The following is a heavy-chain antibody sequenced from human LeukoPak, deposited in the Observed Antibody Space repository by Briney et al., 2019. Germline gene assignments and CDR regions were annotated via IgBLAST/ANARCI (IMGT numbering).Heavy chain of an antibody. CDR3: AKDTPGSFDY. CDR2: IAGSGGTT. CDR1: GFTFSDYY. V-gene: IGHV3-23*01. Sequence: GGSLRLSCAASGFTFSDYYMSWIRQAPGKGLEWVSAIAGSGGTTYYADSVKGRFTISRDNSKNTLYLQMNSLRAEDTAVYYCAKDTPGSFDYWGQGTLVTVSS. J-gene: IGHJ4*02. D-gene: IGHD7-27*01.